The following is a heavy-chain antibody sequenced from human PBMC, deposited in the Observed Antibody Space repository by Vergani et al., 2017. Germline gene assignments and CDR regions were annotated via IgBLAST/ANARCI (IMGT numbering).Heavy chain of an antibody. CDR2: ISARYPST. Sequence: EVQLLQSGGGVIQPGGSVRLSCAASGFTFSACPMTWVRQAPGKGLEWVSAISARYPSTYYADSVKGRFTISRDNSKNMLYLQMNSLRSEDTALYYCAKYLRDSTDGLPDSWGPGTLVIVSS. V-gene: IGHV3-23*01. CDR1: GFTFSACP. CDR3: AKYLRDSTDGLPDS. J-gene: IGHJ4*02. D-gene: IGHD2-21*02.